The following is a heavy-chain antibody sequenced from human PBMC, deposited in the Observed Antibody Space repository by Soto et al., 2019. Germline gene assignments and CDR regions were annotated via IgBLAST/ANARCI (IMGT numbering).Heavy chain of an antibody. Sequence: SETLSLTCAVYGGSFSDYYWTWIRQPPGKGLEWIGEINDSESTNYNPSLESRVTMSVDTSKNQFSLKLSSVTAADTAVYYCARSVDPWGQGNLVTVSS. J-gene: IGHJ5*02. CDR3: ARSVDP. V-gene: IGHV4-34*01. CDR1: GGSFSDYY. CDR2: INDSEST.